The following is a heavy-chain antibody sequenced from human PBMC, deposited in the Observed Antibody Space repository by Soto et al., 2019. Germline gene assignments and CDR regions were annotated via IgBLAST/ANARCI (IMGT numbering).Heavy chain of an antibody. J-gene: IGHJ4*02. CDR3: VRLDTTTTTILNY. D-gene: IGHD4-17*01. Sequence: SETLSLTCSVSGASIRRNTYYWGWIRQPPGRGLEWIGSILYSGSTYYNPSLKSRGDISAGTSKNQIPLSLTSVTVADTAVYFCVRLDTTTTTILNYWGQGALVTDSS. CDR2: ILYSGST. CDR1: GASIRRNTYY. V-gene: IGHV4-39*01.